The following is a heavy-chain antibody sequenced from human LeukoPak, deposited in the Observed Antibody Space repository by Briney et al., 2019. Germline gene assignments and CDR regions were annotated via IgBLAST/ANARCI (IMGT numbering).Heavy chain of an antibody. CDR1: GGSISSYY. D-gene: IGHD6-25*01. CDR2: IYYSGST. V-gene: IGHV4-59*01. CDR3: ARSAANTNFDY. J-gene: IGHJ4*02. Sequence: PSETLSLTCTVSGGSISSYYWSWIRQPPGKGLEWIGYIYYSGSTNYNPSLKSRVTISVDTSKNQFSLKLSSVTAADTAVYYCARSAANTNFDYWGQGTLVTVSS.